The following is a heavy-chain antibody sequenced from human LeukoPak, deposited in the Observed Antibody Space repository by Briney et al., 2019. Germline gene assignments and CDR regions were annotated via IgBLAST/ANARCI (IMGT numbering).Heavy chain of an antibody. D-gene: IGHD5-12*01. J-gene: IGHJ4*02. Sequence: SETLSLTCTVSGASLSGGSFYWSWIRQHPGEGLEWIGNILYTENAYYNPSLKSRVTISVDTSENQFSLKLSSVTAADTAVYYCARAPRGGYVGYQFDFWGQGTLVTVSS. V-gene: IGHV4-31*03. CDR3: ARAPRGGYVGYQFDF. CDR1: GASLSGGSFY. CDR2: ILYTENA.